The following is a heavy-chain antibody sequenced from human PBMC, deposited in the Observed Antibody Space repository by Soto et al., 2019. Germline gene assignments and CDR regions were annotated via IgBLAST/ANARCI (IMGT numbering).Heavy chain of an antibody. CDR2: FDPEDGET. J-gene: IGHJ5*02. D-gene: IGHD3-10*01. CDR1: GYTLTELS. Sequence: SVKVSCKVSGYTLTELSMHWVRQAPGKGLEWMGGFDPEDGETIYAQKFQGRVTMTEDTSTDTAYMELSSLRSEDTAVYYCATDTSTMVRGFFLDYPWGQGTLVTVSS. CDR3: ATDTSTMVRGFFLDYP. V-gene: IGHV1-24*01.